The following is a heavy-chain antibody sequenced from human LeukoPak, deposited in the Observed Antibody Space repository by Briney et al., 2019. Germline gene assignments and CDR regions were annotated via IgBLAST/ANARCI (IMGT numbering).Heavy chain of an antibody. D-gene: IGHD3-16*02. V-gene: IGHV1-18*01. CDR3: ARIFSISYTFDY. J-gene: IGHJ4*02. CDR2: ISAYNGNT. Sequence: GASVKVSCKASGYTFTSYAMNWVRQAPGQGLEWMGWISAYNGNTNYAQKLQGRVTMTTDTSTSTAYMELRSLRSDDTAVYYCARIFSISYTFDYWGQGTLVTVSS. CDR1: GYTFTSYA.